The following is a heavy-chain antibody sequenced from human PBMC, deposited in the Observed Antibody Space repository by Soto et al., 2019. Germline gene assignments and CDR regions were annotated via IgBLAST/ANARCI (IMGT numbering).Heavy chain of an antibody. D-gene: IGHD3-10*01. CDR2: ISSSSSYI. CDR3: ARGALGRYWFDP. J-gene: IGHJ5*02. Sequence: EVQLVESGGGLVKPGGSLRLSCAASGFTFSSYSMNWVRQAPGKGLEWVSSISSSSSYIYYADSVKGRFTISRDNAKNSLYLQMNSLRAEDTAVYYCARGALGRYWFDPWGQGTLVTVYS. V-gene: IGHV3-21*01. CDR1: GFTFSSYS.